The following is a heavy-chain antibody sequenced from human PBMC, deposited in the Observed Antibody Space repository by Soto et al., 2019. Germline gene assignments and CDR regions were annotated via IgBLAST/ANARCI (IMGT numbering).Heavy chain of an antibody. Sequence: ASVKVSCKASGYTFTSYGISWVRQAPGQGLEWMGWISAYNGNTNYAQKLQGRVTMTTDTSTSAAYMELRSLRSDDTAVYFCARGPPIVVVPAAFDYWGQGTLVTVSS. J-gene: IGHJ4*02. CDR1: GYTFTSYG. CDR3: ARGPPIVVVPAAFDY. D-gene: IGHD2-2*01. CDR2: ISAYNGNT. V-gene: IGHV1-18*04.